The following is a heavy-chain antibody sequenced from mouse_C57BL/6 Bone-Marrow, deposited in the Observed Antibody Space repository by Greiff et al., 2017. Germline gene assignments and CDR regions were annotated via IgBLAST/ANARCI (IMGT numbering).Heavy chain of an antibody. CDR2: IYPRSGNT. J-gene: IGHJ3*01. CDR3: ARRYYGLFAY. D-gene: IGHD1-1*01. Sequence: QVQLQQSGAELARPGASVKLSCKASGYTFTSYGISWVKQRTGQGLEWIGEIYPRSGNTYYNEKFKGKATLTADKSSSTAYMALRSLTSEDSAVYFCARRYYGLFAYWGQGTLVTVSA. V-gene: IGHV1-81*01. CDR1: GYTFTSYG.